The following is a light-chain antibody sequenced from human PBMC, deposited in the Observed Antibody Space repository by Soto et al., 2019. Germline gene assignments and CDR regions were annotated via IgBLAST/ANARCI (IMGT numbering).Light chain of an antibody. Sequence: QSVLTQPPSVSGAPGQRVTISCTGSSSNIGAGYDVHWYQQLPGTAPKLLIYGNSNRPSGVPDRFSGSKSGTSASLAITGLQAEDEADYYCQSYDSSLNGVVFGTGTKLTVL. CDR2: GNS. CDR3: QSYDSSLNGVV. V-gene: IGLV1-40*01. CDR1: SSNIGAGYD. J-gene: IGLJ1*01.